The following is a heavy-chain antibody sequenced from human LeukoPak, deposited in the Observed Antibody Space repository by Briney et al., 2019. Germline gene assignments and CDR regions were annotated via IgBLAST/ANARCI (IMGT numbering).Heavy chain of an antibody. CDR2: IYYTGST. Sequence: PSETPSLTCTVSGGLISSYYWSWIRQTPEKGLVWIGNIYYTGSTIYNPSLKSRISISLDTSKKHLSLNLTSVTAADTAVYYRAREQRYWYFDLWGRGSLVTVSS. V-gene: IGHV4-59*01. D-gene: IGHD6-25*01. CDR3: AREQRYWYFDL. J-gene: IGHJ2*01. CDR1: GGLISSYY.